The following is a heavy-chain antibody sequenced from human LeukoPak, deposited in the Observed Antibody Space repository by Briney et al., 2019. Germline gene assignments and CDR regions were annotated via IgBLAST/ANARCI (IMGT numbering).Heavy chain of an antibody. J-gene: IGHJ4*02. V-gene: IGHV4-30-4*08. D-gene: IGHD6-6*01. CDR2: IYYSGST. CDR3: ARVSSSSQGLDY. CDR1: GGSISSGDYY. Sequence: SETLSLTCTVSGGSISSGDYYWSWIRQPPGKGLGWIGYIYYSGSTSYNPSLKSRVTISVDTSKNQFSLKLSSVTAADTAVYYCARVSSSSQGLDYWGQGTLVTVSS.